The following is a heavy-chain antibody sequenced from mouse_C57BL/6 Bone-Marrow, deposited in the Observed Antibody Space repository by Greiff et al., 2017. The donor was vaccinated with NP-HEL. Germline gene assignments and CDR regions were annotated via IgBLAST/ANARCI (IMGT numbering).Heavy chain of an antibody. CDR1: GFTFTDYY. J-gene: IGHJ4*01. V-gene: IGHV1-19*01. Sequence: EVQLLESGPVLVKPGASVKMSCKASGFTFTDYYMNWVKQSHGKSLEWIGLIYPYNGGTSYNQKFQGKATLTVDKSYSTAYMELNSLTSEDSAVYYGASAVYNPYAMDYWGQGTSVTVSS. D-gene: IGHD1-3*01. CDR3: ASAVYNPYAMDY. CDR2: IYPYNGGT.